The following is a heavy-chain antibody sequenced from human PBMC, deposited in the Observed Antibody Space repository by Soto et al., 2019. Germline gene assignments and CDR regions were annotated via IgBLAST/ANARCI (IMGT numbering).Heavy chain of an antibody. CDR2: ISSSGSNT. CDR3: AKERLARGIDY. D-gene: IGHD3-10*01. J-gene: IGHJ4*02. V-gene: IGHV3-23*01. CDR1: GFTFSNYA. Sequence: EVQLLDSGGGLVQPGGSLRLSCAASGFTFSNYAMSWVRQAPGKGLDWVSTISSSGSNTYYADSVKGRFCISRDNSKNTVYLEMKNLRAEDTAVYYCAKERLARGIDYWGQGTLVTVSS.